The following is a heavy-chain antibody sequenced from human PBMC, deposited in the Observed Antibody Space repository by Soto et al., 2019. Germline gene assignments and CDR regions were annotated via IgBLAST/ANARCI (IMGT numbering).Heavy chain of an antibody. Sequence: SQTLSLTCAISGDSVSSNSAAWNWIRQSPSRGLEWLGRTYYRSKWYNDYAVSVKSRITINPDTSKNQFSLQLNSVTPEDTAVYYCARDLMGFIGYSSSSRTGFDYWGQGTLVTVSS. CDR3: ARDLMGFIGYSSSSRTGFDY. J-gene: IGHJ4*02. D-gene: IGHD6-6*01. CDR1: GDSVSSNSAA. CDR2: TYYRSKWYN. V-gene: IGHV6-1*01.